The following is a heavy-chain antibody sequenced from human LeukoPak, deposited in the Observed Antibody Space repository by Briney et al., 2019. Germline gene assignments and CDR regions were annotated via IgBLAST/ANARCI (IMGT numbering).Heavy chain of an antibody. CDR1: GFPFNVQT. Sequence: GGSLRLSCAASGFPFNVQTMSWVRQAPGKGLDWVASMRQDGSEIYYVDSVKGRFTISRDNPKNSLYLQMNSLRAEDTAVYYCARDFLDWGTRTGAFDIWGQGTMVTVSS. CDR2: MRQDGSEI. CDR3: ARDFLDWGTRTGAFDI. V-gene: IGHV3-7*01. J-gene: IGHJ3*02. D-gene: IGHD1-14*01.